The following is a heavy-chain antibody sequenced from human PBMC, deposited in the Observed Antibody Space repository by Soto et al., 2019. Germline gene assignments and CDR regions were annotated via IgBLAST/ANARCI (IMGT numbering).Heavy chain of an antibody. V-gene: IGHV3-21*06. J-gene: IGHJ4*02. CDR3: ARESEDLTSNFDY. Sequence: EVQLVESGGGLVKPGGSLRLSCAASGFTFTRYSMNWVRQAPGKGLEWVSSISSTTNYIYYGDSMKGRFTISRDNAKNPLYPETNSLRAEDTAVYYCARESEDLTSNFDYWGEGALVYVSS. CDR2: ISSTTNYI. CDR1: GFTFTRYS.